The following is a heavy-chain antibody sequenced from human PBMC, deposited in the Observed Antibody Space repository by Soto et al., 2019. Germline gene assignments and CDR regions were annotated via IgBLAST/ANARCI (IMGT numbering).Heavy chain of an antibody. D-gene: IGHD5-12*01. V-gene: IGHV3-30*18. CDR3: AKDPRWLGDYYYYMDV. Sequence: GGSLRLSCAASGFTFSSYGMHWVHQAPGKGLEWVAVISYDGSNKYYADSVKGRFTISRDNSKNTLYLQMNSLRAEDTAVYYCAKDPRWLGDYYYYMDVWGKGTTVTVSS. CDR1: GFTFSSYG. CDR2: ISYDGSNK. J-gene: IGHJ6*03.